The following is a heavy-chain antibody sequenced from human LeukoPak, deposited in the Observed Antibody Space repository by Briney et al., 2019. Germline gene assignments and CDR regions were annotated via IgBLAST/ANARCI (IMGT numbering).Heavy chain of an antibody. V-gene: IGHV3-7*01. Sequence: PGGSLRLSCAASGFTFSRHYMSWVRQAPGKGLEWVANIKQDGSDKYYVDSVKGRFTISRDNAKKSVYLQMNSLRADDTAVYYCAREAIVAKSDDAFDIRGQGTMVTVSS. J-gene: IGHJ3*02. CDR2: IKQDGSDK. CDR1: GFTFSRHY. CDR3: AREAIVAKSDDAFDI. D-gene: IGHD5-12*01.